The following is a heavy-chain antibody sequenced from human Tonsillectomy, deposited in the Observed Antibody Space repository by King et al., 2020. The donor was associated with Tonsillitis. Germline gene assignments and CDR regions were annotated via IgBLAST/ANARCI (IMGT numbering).Heavy chain of an antibody. CDR1: GFTFSNAW. CDR2: IKSKTDGGTT. CDR3: TTGTYCSGGSCYPSVWFDP. D-gene: IGHD2-15*01. J-gene: IGHJ5*02. V-gene: IGHV3-15*01. Sequence: VQLVESGGGLVKPGGSLRLSCAASGFTFSNAWMSWVRQAPGKGLEWVGRIKSKTDGGTTDCAAPVRGRFTVSRDDSENTVFLQMNSLKTEDTAVYYCTTGTYCSGGSCYPSVWFDPWGQGTLVTVSS.